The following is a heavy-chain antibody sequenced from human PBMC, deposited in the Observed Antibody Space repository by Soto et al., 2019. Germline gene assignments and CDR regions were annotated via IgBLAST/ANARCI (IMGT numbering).Heavy chain of an antibody. V-gene: IGHV4-30-2*01. D-gene: IGHD2-2*01. CDR1: GGSISSGGYS. Sequence: PSETLSLTCAVSGGSISSGGYSWSWIRQPPGKGLEWIGYIYHSGSTYYNPSLKSRVTISVDRSKNQFSLKLSSVTAADTAVYYCARDRRDIVVVPAAAYYYYYGMDVWGQGTTVTVSS. CDR3: ARDRRDIVVVPAAAYYYYYGMDV. CDR2: IYHSGST. J-gene: IGHJ6*02.